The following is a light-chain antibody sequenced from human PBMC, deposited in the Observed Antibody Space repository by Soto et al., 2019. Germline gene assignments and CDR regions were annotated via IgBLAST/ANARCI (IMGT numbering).Light chain of an antibody. V-gene: IGLV1-51*02. Sequence: QSVLTQPPSVSAAPGQKVTISCSGSSSNIGNNYVSWYQQFPGTAPKLLIYENNKRPSGIPDRFSGSKSGTSATLGITGLQTGDEADYYGGTWDSSLSAGVVGGGTKLTVL. CDR3: GTWDSSLSAGV. CDR2: ENN. CDR1: SSNIGNNY. J-gene: IGLJ2*01.